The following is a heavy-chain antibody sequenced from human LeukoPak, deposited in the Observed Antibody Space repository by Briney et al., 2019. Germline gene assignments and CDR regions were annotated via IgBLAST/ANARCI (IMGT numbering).Heavy chain of an antibody. CDR2: IRYDGSHK. D-gene: IGHD3-10*01. V-gene: IGHV3-30*02. Sequence: GGSLRLSCAASGFTFNSYGMHWVRQAPGKGLEWVAFIRYDGSHKYYADSVKGRFTISRDNLKNTLYLQLNSLRAEDTALYYCATYGSGSGTFFDSWGQGTLVTVS. CDR3: ATYGSGSGTFFDS. J-gene: IGHJ4*01. CDR1: GFTFNSYG.